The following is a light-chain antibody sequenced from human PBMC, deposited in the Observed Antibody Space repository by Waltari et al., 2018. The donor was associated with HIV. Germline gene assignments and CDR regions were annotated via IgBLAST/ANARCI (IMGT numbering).Light chain of an antibody. J-gene: IGLJ2*01. V-gene: IGLV1-51*01. Sequence: QSVLTQPPSVSAAPGQKVTISCSGSSPNIGNNFVPWFQQLPGTAPKLLIYDNTRRPSGIPDRFSGSKSGTSATLGITGLQSGDEADYYCGTWDSSLSAWVFGGGTKLTVL. CDR3: GTWDSSLSAWV. CDR2: DNT. CDR1: SPNIGNNF.